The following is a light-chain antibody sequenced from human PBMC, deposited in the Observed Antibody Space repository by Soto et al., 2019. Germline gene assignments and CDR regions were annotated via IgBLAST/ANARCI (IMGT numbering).Light chain of an antibody. J-gene: IGLJ3*02. CDR3: QSYDRSLSVAV. Sequence: QSALTQPASVSGSPGQSITISCTGTSSDFGNYNLVSWYQQHPGKVPKLILFEVNKRPSGVSGRFSGSKSGTSASLAITGLQAEDEADYYCQSYDRSLSVAVFGGGTKLTVL. CDR2: EVN. V-gene: IGLV2-14*02. CDR1: SSDFGNYNL.